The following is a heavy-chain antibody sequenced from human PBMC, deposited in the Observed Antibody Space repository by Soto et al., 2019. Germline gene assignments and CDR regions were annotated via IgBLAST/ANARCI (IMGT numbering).Heavy chain of an antibody. D-gene: IGHD3-10*01. J-gene: IGHJ5*02. V-gene: IGHV3-11*05. Sequence: QVQLVESGGGLVKPGGSLRLSCAASGFTFSDYYMSWIRQAPGKGLEWVSYISRSRSYTNYAASVKGRFTISRDNAKNSLYLQMNSLRAEDTAVYYCARDHYGPGWFDPWGQGTLVTVSS. CDR2: ISRSRSYT. CDR1: GFTFSDYY. CDR3: ARDHYGPGWFDP.